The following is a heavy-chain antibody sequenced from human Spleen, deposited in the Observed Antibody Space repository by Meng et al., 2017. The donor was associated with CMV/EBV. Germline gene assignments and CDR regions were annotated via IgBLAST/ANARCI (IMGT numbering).Heavy chain of an antibody. CDR2: FIPIFGTA. Sequence: SVKVSCKASGNTFTTYYMHWVRQAPGQGLEWMGGFIPIFGTANYAQKFQGRVTITTDESTSTAYMELSSLRSEDTAVYYCARDPGYCSSTSCRSWFDPWGQGTLVTVSS. D-gene: IGHD2-2*01. V-gene: IGHV1-69*05. CDR1: GNTFTTYY. CDR3: ARDPGYCSSTSCRSWFDP. J-gene: IGHJ5*02.